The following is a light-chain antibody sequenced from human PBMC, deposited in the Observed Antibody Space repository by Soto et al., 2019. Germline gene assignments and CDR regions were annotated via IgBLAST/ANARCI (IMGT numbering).Light chain of an antibody. V-gene: IGLV3-9*01. CDR1: NIGSKN. Sequence: SELTQPLSVSVALGQTARITCGGNNIGSKNVHWYQQKPGQAPVLVIYRDSNRPSGIPERFSGSNSGNTATLTISRAQAGDEADYYCQVWDSSTVVFGGGTKLTVL. J-gene: IGLJ2*01. CDR3: QVWDSSTVV. CDR2: RDS.